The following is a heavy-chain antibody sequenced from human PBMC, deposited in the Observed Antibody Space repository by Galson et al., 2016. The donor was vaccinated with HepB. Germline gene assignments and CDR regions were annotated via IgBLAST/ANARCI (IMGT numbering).Heavy chain of an antibody. V-gene: IGHV4-59*01. Sequence: SETLSLTCTVSGGSIKSYYWSWIRQPPGKRLEWIAYIYHSGSTKYNPSLKSRVTISIDTSKSQISLKASSVTAADTAMYYCARARIYCRGGSCRDAYDIWGQGTMVTVS. CDR3: ARARIYCRGGSCRDAYDI. D-gene: IGHD2-15*01. J-gene: IGHJ3*02. CDR1: GGSIKSYY. CDR2: IYHSGST.